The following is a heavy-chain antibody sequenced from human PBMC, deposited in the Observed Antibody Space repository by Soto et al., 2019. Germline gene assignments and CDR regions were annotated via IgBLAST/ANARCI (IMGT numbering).Heavy chain of an antibody. CDR1: GFRLSNYT. Sequence: GGSLRLSCATSGFRLSNYTMSWVRQAPGKGLEWVAGISSSGYTYYVDSLKGRFTISRDNSKNSLYLQMNSLRAEDTAVYYCAKDLIDYSNSYFDYWGQGTLVTVSS. CDR3: AKDLIDYSNSYFDY. D-gene: IGHD4-4*01. J-gene: IGHJ4*02. CDR2: ISSSGYT. V-gene: IGHV3-23*01.